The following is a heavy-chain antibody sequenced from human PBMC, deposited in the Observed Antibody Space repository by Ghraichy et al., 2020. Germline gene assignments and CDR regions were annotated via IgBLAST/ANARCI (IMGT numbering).Heavy chain of an antibody. CDR1: GGSISSGGYY. CDR2: IYYSGST. D-gene: IGHD2-2*01. Sequence: SETLSLTCTVSGGSISSGGYYWSWIRQHPGKGLEWIGYIYYSGSTYYNPSLKSRVTISVDTSKNQFSLKLSSVTAADTAVYYCARGVVVPAAPGYYFDYWGQGTLVTVSS. V-gene: IGHV4-31*03. CDR3: ARGVVVPAAPGYYFDY. J-gene: IGHJ4*02.